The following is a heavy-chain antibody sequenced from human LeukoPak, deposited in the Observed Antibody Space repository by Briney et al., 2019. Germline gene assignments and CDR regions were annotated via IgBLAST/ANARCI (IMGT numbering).Heavy chain of an antibody. V-gene: IGHV4-39*01. CDR3: ARLHYGGNYGYYYYYMDV. CDR2: IYYSGDT. J-gene: IGHJ6*03. Sequence: SETLSLTCTVSGGSISSHNYYWNWIRQPPGKGLEWIGNIYYSGDTYYNPSLKSRVTISVDTSKNQFSLKLSSVTAADTAVYYCARLHYGGNYGYYYYYMDVWGKGTTVTISS. CDR1: GGSISSHNYY. D-gene: IGHD4-23*01.